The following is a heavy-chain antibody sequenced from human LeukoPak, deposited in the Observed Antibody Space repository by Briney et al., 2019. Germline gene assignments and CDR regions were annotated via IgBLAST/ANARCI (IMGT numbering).Heavy chain of an antibody. D-gene: IGHD1-26*01. CDR2: IYPGDSDT. CDR1: GYSFTSYW. V-gene: IGHV5-51*01. Sequence: GESLKIPCKGSGYSFTSYWIGWVRQMPGKGLEWMGIIYPGDSDTRYSPSFQGQVTISADKSISTAYLQWSSLKASDTAMYYCARLGGSYLRYYYYYGMDVWGQGTTVTVSS. J-gene: IGHJ6*02. CDR3: ARLGGSYLRYYYYYGMDV.